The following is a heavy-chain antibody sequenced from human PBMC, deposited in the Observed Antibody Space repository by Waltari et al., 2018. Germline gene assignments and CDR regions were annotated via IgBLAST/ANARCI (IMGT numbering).Heavy chain of an antibody. J-gene: IGHJ4*02. CDR2: ITVSDDT. CDR1: GTILNNFA. V-gene: IGHV3-23*01. D-gene: IGHD1-20*01. Sequence: EVQLLESGGGLVQTGGFLTLSCAASGTILNNFAINWVRLAPGTGLDWVAAITVSDDTFYADSVMGRFTVSRDTSKNTVYLQMNGLRAEDTAIYYCAKPFYNWDDPLHSWGQGTLVAVSS. CDR3: AKPFYNWDDPLHS.